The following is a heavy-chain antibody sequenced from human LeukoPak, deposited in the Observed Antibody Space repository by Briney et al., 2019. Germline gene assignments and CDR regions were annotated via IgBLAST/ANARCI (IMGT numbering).Heavy chain of an antibody. D-gene: IGHD6-19*01. CDR3: VRGGSGWSPLSFDY. CDR2: ISSSSSYI. J-gene: IGHJ4*02. CDR1: GFTFSSFS. Sequence: PGGSLRLSCAASGFTFSSFSMHWVRQAPGEGLEWVSSISSSSSYIYYADSLKGRFTISRDNAKNSLYLQMNSLRAEDTAVYYCVRGGSGWSPLSFDYWGQGTLVTVSS. V-gene: IGHV3-21*01.